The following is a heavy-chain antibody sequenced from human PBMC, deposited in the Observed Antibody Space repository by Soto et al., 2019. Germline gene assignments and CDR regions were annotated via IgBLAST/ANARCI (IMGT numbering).Heavy chain of an antibody. Sequence: QVQLQESGPGLVKPSGTLSLTCAVSGASISSSNWWTWVRQPPGKGLEWIGEISHSGSTNYNPSLKSRITISVDRSKKQFSLELRSVTAADTAAYYCARSPSSSWYGGGAFESWGHGTMVTVSS. CDR2: ISHSGST. D-gene: IGHD6-13*01. CDR3: ARSPSSSWYGGGAFES. CDR1: GASISSSNW. J-gene: IGHJ3*02. V-gene: IGHV4-4*02.